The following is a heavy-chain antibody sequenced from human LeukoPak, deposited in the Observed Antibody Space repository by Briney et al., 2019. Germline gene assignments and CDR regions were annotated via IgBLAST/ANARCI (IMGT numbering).Heavy chain of an antibody. Sequence: GGSLRLSCAASGFTFSSYGMHWVRQAPGKGLEWVAVISYDGSNKHYADSVKGRFTISRDNSKNTLYLQMNSLRAEDTAVYYCARAVVVLKYGMDVWGQGTTVTVSS. CDR1: GFTFSSYG. V-gene: IGHV3-30*03. D-gene: IGHD2-2*01. CDR3: ARAVVVLKYGMDV. J-gene: IGHJ6*02. CDR2: ISYDGSNK.